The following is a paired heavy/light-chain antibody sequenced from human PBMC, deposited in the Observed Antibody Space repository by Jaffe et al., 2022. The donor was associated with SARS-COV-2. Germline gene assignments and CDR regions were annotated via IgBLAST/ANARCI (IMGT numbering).Heavy chain of an antibody. Sequence: QVQLQQWGAGLLKPSETLSLTCAVYGGSFSGYYWSWIRQSPGKGLEWIGEINYSVNINYNPSLKSRVTISVDTSKNQLSLRLTSVTAADTAVYYCARVSKWEPPDLFADPHYYMDVWGKGTTVIVSS. J-gene: IGHJ6*03. CDR1: GGSFSGYY. CDR2: INYSVNI. D-gene: IGHD1-26*01. V-gene: IGHV4-34*01. CDR3: ARVSKWEPPDLFADPHYYMDV.
Light chain of an antibody. CDR1: SLRNYY. V-gene: IGLV3-19*01. Sequence: SSELTQDPTVSVALGQTVRITCQGDSLRNYYATWYQRKAGQAPVVVLYGKNNRPSGIPDRFSGSTSGNTASLTITGAQAEDEADYYCNSRDSTGHHCVFGGGTKLTVL. CDR2: GKN. J-gene: IGLJ3*02. CDR3: NSRDSTGHHCV.